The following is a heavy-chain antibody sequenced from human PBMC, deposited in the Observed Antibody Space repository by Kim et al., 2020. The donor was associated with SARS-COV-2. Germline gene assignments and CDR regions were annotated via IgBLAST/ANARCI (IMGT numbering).Heavy chain of an antibody. V-gene: IGHV4-59*09. D-gene: IGHD6-13*01. Sequence: RVTISVDTSKNQFSLKLSSVTAADTAVYYCARGALIAAAGTVPQNWYFDLWGRGTLVTVSS. CDR3: ARGALIAAAGTVPQNWYFDL. J-gene: IGHJ2*01.